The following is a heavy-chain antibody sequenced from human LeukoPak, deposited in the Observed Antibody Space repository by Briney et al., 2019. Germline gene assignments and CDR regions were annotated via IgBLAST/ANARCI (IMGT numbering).Heavy chain of an antibody. D-gene: IGHD3-3*01. CDR1: GFTFSNYW. CDR3: ARSARLMKGVVEVTALDD. Sequence: GGSLRLSCAASGFTFSNYWMHWVRQVPGKGLVWVSRINDDGSATFYADSVKGRFTIARDNAKNSVYLEMNSLRADDTAVYYCARSARLMKGVVEVTALDDWGQGTLVTVSS. V-gene: IGHV3-74*01. J-gene: IGHJ4*02. CDR2: INDDGSAT.